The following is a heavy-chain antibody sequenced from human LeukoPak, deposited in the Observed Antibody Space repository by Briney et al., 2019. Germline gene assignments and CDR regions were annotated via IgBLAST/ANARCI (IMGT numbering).Heavy chain of an antibody. CDR3: ARGVVSSSGVYFDY. J-gene: IGHJ4*02. V-gene: IGHV3-30*01. Sequence: GGSLRLSCAASGFTFSSYAMHWVRQAPGKGLEWVAVISYDGSNKYYADSVKSRFTISRDNSKNTLYLQMNSLRAEDTAVYYCARGVVSSSGVYFDYWGQGTLVTVSS. CDR2: ISYDGSNK. CDR1: GFTFSSYA. D-gene: IGHD6-6*01.